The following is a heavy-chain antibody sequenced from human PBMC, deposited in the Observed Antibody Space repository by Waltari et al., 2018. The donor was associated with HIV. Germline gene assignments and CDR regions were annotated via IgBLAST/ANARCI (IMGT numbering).Heavy chain of an antibody. J-gene: IGHJ5*02. CDR3: ARGVVGGYDLGNNWFDP. CDR1: GGSISSGSYH. Sequence: QVQLQESGPGLVKPSQTLSLTCTVSGGSISSGSYHWRWIRQPAAKGLEWSGRLYTSGSTDYNPSLKSRATISGDTSKNQFSLKLSSVTAADTAVYYCARGVVGGYDLGNNWFDPWGQGTLVTVSS. V-gene: IGHV4-61*02. D-gene: IGHD5-12*01. CDR2: LYTSGST.